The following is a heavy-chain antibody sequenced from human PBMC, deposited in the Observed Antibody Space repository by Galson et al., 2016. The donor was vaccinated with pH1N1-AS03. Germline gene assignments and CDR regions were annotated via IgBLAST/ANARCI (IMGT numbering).Heavy chain of an antibody. CDR1: GFSFSSHW. V-gene: IGHV3-74*01. J-gene: IGHJ4*02. CDR3: ARDGPGPWRIDY. D-gene: IGHD1-1*01. CDR2: IHGDGTSA. Sequence: SLRLSCAASGFSFSSHWMHWVRQAPGKGLVWVSRIHGDGTSATYADSVKGRCTITRDNAKNTLYLQLNSLRAEDTAVYYCARDGPGPWRIDYCGQGTLVTVSS.